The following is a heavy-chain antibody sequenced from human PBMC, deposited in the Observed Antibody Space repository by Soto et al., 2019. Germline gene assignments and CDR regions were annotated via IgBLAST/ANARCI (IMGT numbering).Heavy chain of an antibody. CDR2: ISGSGGST. D-gene: IGHD2-15*01. CDR1: GFTFSSYA. V-gene: IGHV3-23*01. J-gene: IGHJ5*02. CDR3: AKDSGAVVVVAPTGGFDP. Sequence: EVQLLESGGGLVQPGGSLRLSCAASGFTFSSYAMSWVRQAPGKGLEWVSAISGSGGSTYYADSVKGRFTISRDNSKNTLYLQMNSLRAEDTAVYYCAKDSGAVVVVAPTGGFDPWGQGTLLTVSS.